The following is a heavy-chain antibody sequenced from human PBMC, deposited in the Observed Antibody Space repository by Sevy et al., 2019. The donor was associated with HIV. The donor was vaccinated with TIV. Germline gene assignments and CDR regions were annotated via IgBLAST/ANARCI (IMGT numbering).Heavy chain of an antibody. CDR3: AIGYYDFWSADYTYYYGMDV. CDR1: GFTFSSYA. V-gene: IGHV3-30-3*01. J-gene: IGHJ6*02. CDR2: ISYDGSNK. Sequence: GGYLRLSCAASGFTFSSYAMHWVRQAPGKGLEWVAVISYDGSNKYYADSVKGRFTISRDNSKNTLYLQMNSLRAEDTAVYYRAIGYYDFWSADYTYYYGMDVWGQGTTVTVSS. D-gene: IGHD3-3*01.